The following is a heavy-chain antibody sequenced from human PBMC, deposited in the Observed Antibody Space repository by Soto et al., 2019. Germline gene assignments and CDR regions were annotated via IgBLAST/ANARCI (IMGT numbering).Heavy chain of an antibody. CDR3: ARVGGTRGWY. J-gene: IGHJ4*02. CDR1: SDSITNYY. V-gene: IGHV4-59*01. D-gene: IGHD2-15*01. CDR2: IHDSGRS. Sequence: QVQLQESGPGLVKPSETLSLTCTVSSDSITNYYWSWIRQSPGKGLEWIGYIHDSGRSNYNPSLKRRVKISVDTSKKQFSLKLTSVTAADTAVYYCARVGGTRGWYWGQGTLVTVSS.